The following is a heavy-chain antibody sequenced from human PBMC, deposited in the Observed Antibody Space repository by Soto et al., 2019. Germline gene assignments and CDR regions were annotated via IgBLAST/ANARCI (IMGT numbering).Heavy chain of an antibody. CDR3: AKRRGAGGHFDY. CDR2: VSIGGST. Sequence: DVQSLESGGGLVQPEGSLRLSCAASGFTFSSYAMGWVRQGPVKGLEWVAVVSIGGSTHYADSVRGRFTISRDNSKNTLSLQMNSLTAEDTAVYFCAKRRGAGGHFDYWGQGALVTVSS. CDR1: GFTFSSYA. D-gene: IGHD2-15*01. J-gene: IGHJ4*02. V-gene: IGHV3-23*01.